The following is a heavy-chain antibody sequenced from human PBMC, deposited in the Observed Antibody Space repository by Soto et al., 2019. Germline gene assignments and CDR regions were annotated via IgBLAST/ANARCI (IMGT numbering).Heavy chain of an antibody. V-gene: IGHV4-34*01. J-gene: IGHJ3*02. CDR1: GGSFSGYY. CDR2: ISHSGST. CDR3: ARGECSSNYCFTRWALDI. Sequence: PSETLSLTCAVYGGSFSGYYWTWIHQTPGKGLEWIGEISHSGSTNYKPSLKSRVTISADPSKKQFSLNLTSVTAADSGVYYCARGECSSNYCFTRWALDIWGQGTVVTVSS. D-gene: IGHD2-2*01.